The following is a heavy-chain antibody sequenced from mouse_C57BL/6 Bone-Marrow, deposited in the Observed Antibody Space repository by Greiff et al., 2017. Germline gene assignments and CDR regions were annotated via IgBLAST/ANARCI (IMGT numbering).Heavy chain of an antibody. V-gene: IGHV1-19*01. CDR2: INPYNGGT. Sequence: VQLQQSGPVLVKPGASVKMSCKASGYTFTDYYMNWVKQSHGKSLEWIGVINPYNGGTSYNQKFKGKATLTVDKSSSTADMELNSLTSADAAVYYCARDATAYAMDYWGQGTSVTVSS. J-gene: IGHJ4*01. D-gene: IGHD1-2*01. CDR3: ARDATAYAMDY. CDR1: GYTFTDYY.